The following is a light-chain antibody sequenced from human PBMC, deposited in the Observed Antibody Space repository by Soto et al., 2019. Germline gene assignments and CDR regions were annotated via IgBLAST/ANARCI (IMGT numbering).Light chain of an antibody. CDR3: MQALQTPLT. CDR2: LGS. Sequence: DIVMTQSPLSLPVTPGEPASISCRSSQSLLHSNGYNYLDWYLQKPGQSPQLLIYLGSNRASGVPDRFSGSGSGTDFTLKISRVDAEDVGVYYCMQALQTPLTFDGGTKVEIK. CDR1: QSLLHSNGYNY. J-gene: IGKJ4*01. V-gene: IGKV2-28*01.